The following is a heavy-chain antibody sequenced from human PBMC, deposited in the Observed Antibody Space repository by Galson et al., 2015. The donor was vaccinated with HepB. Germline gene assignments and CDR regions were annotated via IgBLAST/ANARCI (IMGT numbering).Heavy chain of an antibody. J-gene: IGHJ4*02. V-gene: IGHV1-3*01. CDR2: MSAATGKP. CDR1: GYSITDYA. Sequence: SVKVSCKASGYSITDYAVHWVRQAPGQRLEWMGYMSAATGKPEYSQKFQGRVTITRDTSLVTAYVELSSLTSEDTAVYYCGKGKHSGSWTIDDWGQGTLVTVSS. D-gene: IGHD6-13*01. CDR3: GKGKHSGSWTIDD.